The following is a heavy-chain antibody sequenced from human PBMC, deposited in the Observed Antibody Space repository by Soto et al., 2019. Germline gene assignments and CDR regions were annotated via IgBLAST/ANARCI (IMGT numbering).Heavy chain of an antibody. D-gene: IGHD3-9*01. V-gene: IGHV3-23*01. J-gene: IGHJ3*01. Sequence: PGGSLRLSCAASGFTFSSYAMSWVRQAPGKGLEWVSSISDRGQSVFFADSVKGRFTISRDNSNNTLYLQMNSLRADDTAVYYCXAPIGPGGLVRDISFALWGQGTMVTVSS. CDR1: GFTFSSYA. CDR3: XAPIGPGGLVRDISFAL. CDR2: ISDRGQSV.